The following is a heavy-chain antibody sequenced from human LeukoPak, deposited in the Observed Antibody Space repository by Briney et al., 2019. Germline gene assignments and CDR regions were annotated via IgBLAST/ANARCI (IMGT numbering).Heavy chain of an antibody. CDR1: GGSISNYY. CDR2: IFYSGST. V-gene: IGHV4-59*12. Sequence: SETLSLTCTVSGGSISNYYWSWIRQPPGKGLEWIGYIFYSGSTNYNPALKSRVTISVDTSKNQFSLKLSSVTAADTAVYYCARGGVVVVVATWLPGYGMDVWGQGTTVTVSS. CDR3: ARGGVVVVVATWLPGYGMDV. D-gene: IGHD2-15*01. J-gene: IGHJ6*02.